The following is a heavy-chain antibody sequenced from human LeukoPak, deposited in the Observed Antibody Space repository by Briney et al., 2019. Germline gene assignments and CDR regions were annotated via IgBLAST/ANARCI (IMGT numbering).Heavy chain of an antibody. D-gene: IGHD2-2*01. CDR3: VRDLQARATISSHCFDP. J-gene: IGHJ5*02. CDR2: ISAYNGNR. V-gene: IGHV1-18*01. Sequence: ASVKVSCKASGYTFSIYGITWVRQAPGQGLEWMGWISAYNGNRNYAQKVQGRVTMTADTSTSTATMELRSLRTDDTAVYYCVRDLQARATISSHCFDPWGQGTLVTVSS. CDR1: GYTFSIYG.